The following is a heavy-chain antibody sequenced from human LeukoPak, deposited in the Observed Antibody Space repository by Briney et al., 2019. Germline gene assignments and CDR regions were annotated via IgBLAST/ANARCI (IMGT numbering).Heavy chain of an antibody. CDR3: ASSYYGSGSYYIHYFDY. V-gene: IGHV3-33*01. J-gene: IGHJ4*02. CDR2: IWYDGSNK. D-gene: IGHD3-10*01. CDR1: GFTFISYG. Sequence: GGSLRLSCAASGFTFISYGMHWVRQAPGKGLEWVAVIWYDGSNKYYADSVKGRFTISRDNSKNTLYLQMNSLRAEDTAVYYCASSYYGSGSYYIHYFDYWGQGTLVTVSS.